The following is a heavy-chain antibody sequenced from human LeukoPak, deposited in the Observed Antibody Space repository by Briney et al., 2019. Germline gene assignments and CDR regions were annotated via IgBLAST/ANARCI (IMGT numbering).Heavy chain of an antibody. CDR1: GGTFSSYA. J-gene: IGHJ4*02. V-gene: IGHV1-69*13. CDR3: ARTMVRGVTILDY. D-gene: IGHD3-10*01. Sequence: SVKVSCKASGGTFSSYAISWVRQAPGQGLEWMGGIIPIFGTANYAQKFQGRVTITADESTSTAYMELSSLRSEDTAVYYCARTMVRGVTILDYWGQGTLVTVSS. CDR2: IIPIFGTA.